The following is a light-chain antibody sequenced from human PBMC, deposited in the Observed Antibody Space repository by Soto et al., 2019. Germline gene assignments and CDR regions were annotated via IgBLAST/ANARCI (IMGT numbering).Light chain of an antibody. CDR2: EVA. Sequence: QSALTQPASVSGSPGQSITISCTGSNSDVGGYNYVSWYQQHPGKAPKLMIYEVAKRLSGVSNRFSGSKSGNTASLTISGLQADDEAGYYCSSYATSSTRVFGTGTQLTVL. CDR1: NSDVGGYNY. V-gene: IGLV2-14*01. CDR3: SSYATSSTRV. J-gene: IGLJ1*01.